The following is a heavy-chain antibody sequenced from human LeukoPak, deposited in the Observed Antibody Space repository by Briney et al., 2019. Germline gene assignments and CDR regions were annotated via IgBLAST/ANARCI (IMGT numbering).Heavy chain of an antibody. Sequence: GGSLRLSCAASGFTFSSYAMSWVRQAPGKGLEWDSAISGSGGSTYYADSVKGRFTISRDNSKNTLYLQMNSLRAEDTAVYYCAKGRITNILTGYFDWGQGTLVTVSS. J-gene: IGHJ4*02. CDR1: GFTFSSYA. V-gene: IGHV3-23*01. D-gene: IGHD3-9*01. CDR3: AKGRITNILTGYFD. CDR2: ISGSGGST.